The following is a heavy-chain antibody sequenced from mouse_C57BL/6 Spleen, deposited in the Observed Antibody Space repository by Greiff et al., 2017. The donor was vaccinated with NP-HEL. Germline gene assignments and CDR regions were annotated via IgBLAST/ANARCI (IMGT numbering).Heavy chain of an antibody. CDR2: IYPGDGDT. Sequence: QVQLQQSGPELVKPGASVKISCKASGYAFSSSWMNWVKQRPGKGLEWIGRIYPGDGDTNYNGKFKGKATLTADKSSSTAYMQLSSLTSEDSAVYFCARSPDSSAWFAYWGQGTLVTVSA. J-gene: IGHJ3*01. V-gene: IGHV1-82*01. CDR1: GYAFSSSW. D-gene: IGHD3-2*01. CDR3: ARSPDSSAWFAY.